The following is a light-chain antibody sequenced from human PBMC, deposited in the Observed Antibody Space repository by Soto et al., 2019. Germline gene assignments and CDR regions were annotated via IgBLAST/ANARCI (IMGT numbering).Light chain of an antibody. CDR1: QSISSY. Sequence: DIQMTQSPSSLSASVGDRVTITCLASQSISSYLNWYQQKPGKAPKLLIYAASTLHTGVPSRFSGSGSGTEFTLTISSLQPEDFATYYCQQLNSYPLTFGGGTKVDIK. V-gene: IGKV1-9*01. J-gene: IGKJ4*01. CDR2: AAS. CDR3: QQLNSYPLT.